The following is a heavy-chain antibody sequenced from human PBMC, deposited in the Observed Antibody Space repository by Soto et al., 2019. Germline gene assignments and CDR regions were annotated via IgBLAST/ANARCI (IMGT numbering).Heavy chain of an antibody. D-gene: IGHD3-9*01. CDR3: ARHRGYYDILTGYYTELNFDY. V-gene: IGHV4-39*01. CDR1: GGSISSSSYY. J-gene: IGHJ4*02. Sequence: ETLSLTCTVSGGSISSSSYYWGWIRQPPGKGLEWIGSIYYSGSTYYNPSLKSRVTISVDTSKNQFSLKLSSVTAADTAVYYCARHRGYYDILTGYYTELNFDYWGQGTLVTVSS. CDR2: IYYSGST.